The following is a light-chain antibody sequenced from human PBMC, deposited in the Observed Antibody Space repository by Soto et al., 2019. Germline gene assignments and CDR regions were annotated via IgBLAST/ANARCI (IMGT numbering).Light chain of an antibody. CDR2: AAS. J-gene: IGKJ3*01. CDR3: QQLNSYVFA. V-gene: IGKV1-9*01. CDR1: QDVSRY. Sequence: DIQVTQSPSFLSASVGDRVTITCRASQDVSRYLAWYQQKPGIAPNLLIYAASTLRSGVPSRFSGSGSETEFTLTISSLQPEDFATYYSQQLNSYVFAFGPGTKVDIK.